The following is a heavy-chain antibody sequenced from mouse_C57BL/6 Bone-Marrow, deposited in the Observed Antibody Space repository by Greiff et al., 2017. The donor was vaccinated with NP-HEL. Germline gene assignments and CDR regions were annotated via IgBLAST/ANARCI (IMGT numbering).Heavy chain of an antibody. D-gene: IGHD1-1*01. Sequence: DVMLVESGGGLVQPKGSLKLSCAASGFSFNTYAMNWVRQAPGKGLEWVARIRSKSNNYATYYADSVKDRFTTSRDDSESMLYLQMNNLKTEDTAMYYCGRRDYGSNDGYFDVWGTGTTVTVSS. CDR1: GFSFNTYA. CDR2: IRSKSNNYAT. J-gene: IGHJ1*03. V-gene: IGHV10-1*01. CDR3: GRRDYGSNDGYFDV.